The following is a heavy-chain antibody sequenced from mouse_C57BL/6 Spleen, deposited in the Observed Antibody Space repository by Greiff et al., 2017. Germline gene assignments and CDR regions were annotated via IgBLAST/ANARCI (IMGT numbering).Heavy chain of an antibody. V-gene: IGHV1-50*01. CDR2: IYPSDIYT. CDR1: GYTFTSYW. D-gene: IGHD6-2*01. CDR3: ARKGLASSY. Sequence: VQLQQPGAELVKPGASVKLSCKASGYTFTSYWMPWVKQRPGQGLEWIGEIYPSDIYTNYTQKFKGKATLTVDTSSSTADMQLSSLTSEDSAVYYCARKGLASSYWGQGTTLTVSS. J-gene: IGHJ2*01.